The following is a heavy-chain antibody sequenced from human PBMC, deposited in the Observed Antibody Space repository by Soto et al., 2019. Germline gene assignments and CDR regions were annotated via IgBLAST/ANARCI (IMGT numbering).Heavy chain of an antibody. Sequence: QVQVVQSGPELKKPGASVKVSCKAQGYIFTKYGIGWVRQAPGHGLEWMGLINVYNGDRKVAQKFQDRVSMTTDTAMDTAYMELKSLRSGDTAVYYCARLQLGGDRMLNWFDPWGQGTLVTVSS. CDR2: INVYNGDR. J-gene: IGHJ5*02. V-gene: IGHV1-18*01. D-gene: IGHD2-21*02. CDR3: ARLQLGGDRMLNWFDP. CDR1: GYIFTKYG.